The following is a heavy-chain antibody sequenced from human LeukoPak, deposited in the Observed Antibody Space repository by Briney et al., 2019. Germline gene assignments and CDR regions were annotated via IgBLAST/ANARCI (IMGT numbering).Heavy chain of an antibody. D-gene: IGHD4-23*01. CDR3: AREEYGGVYFDY. J-gene: IGHJ4*02. CDR1: GFTFSSYA. CDR2: ISYDASNK. V-gene: IGHV3-30-3*01. Sequence: GGSLRLSCAASGFTFSSYAMHWVRQAPGKGLEWVAVISYDASNKYYTDSVKGRFTISRDNSKYMLYLQMDSLRVEDTAVYHCAREEYGGVYFDYWGQGTLVTVSS.